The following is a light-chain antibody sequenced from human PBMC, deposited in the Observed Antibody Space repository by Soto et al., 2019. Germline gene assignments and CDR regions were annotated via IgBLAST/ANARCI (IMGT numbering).Light chain of an antibody. Sequence: DIQMTQTPSSLSASVGDRVTITCRASRYIRSDLSWYQQRPGQAPKVLIYAASSLQSGVPSRFSGSGSGTDFTLTISSLEPEDFAIYYCQQRKNWQVTFGQGTRLEIK. J-gene: IGKJ5*01. CDR1: RYIRSD. CDR2: AAS. V-gene: IGKV1-17*01. CDR3: QQRKNWQVT.